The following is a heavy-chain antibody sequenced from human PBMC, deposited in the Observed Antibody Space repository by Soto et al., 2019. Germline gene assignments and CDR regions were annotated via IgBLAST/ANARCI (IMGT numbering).Heavy chain of an antibody. V-gene: IGHV3-30-3*01. CDR1: GFTFSSYA. Sequence: GGSLRLSCAASGFTFSSYAMHWVRQAPGKGLEWVAVISYDGSNKYYADSVKGRFTISRDNSKNTLYLQMNSLRAEDTAVYYYARDRITGTTRYYYYYYGMDVWGQGTTVTVSS. CDR3: ARDRITGTTRYYYYYYGMDV. CDR2: ISYDGSNK. J-gene: IGHJ6*02. D-gene: IGHD4-17*01.